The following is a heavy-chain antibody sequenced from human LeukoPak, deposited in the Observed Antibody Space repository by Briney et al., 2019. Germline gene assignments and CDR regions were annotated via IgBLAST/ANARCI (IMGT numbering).Heavy chain of an antibody. CDR1: GDSISSGGYF. CDR2: IYYTGST. CDR3: TRDGPRSSGYPDN. D-gene: IGHD3-22*01. Sequence: SLTLSLTCTVSGDSISSGGYFWSWIRQHPGKGLEWIGYIYYTGSTYYNPSLKSRVTISVDTSKNQFSLKLSSVTAADTAVYYCTRDGPRSSGYPDNWGQGALVTVSS. V-gene: IGHV4-31*03. J-gene: IGHJ4*02.